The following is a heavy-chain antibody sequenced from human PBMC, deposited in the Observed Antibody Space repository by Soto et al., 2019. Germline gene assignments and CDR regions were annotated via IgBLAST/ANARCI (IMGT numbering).Heavy chain of an antibody. CDR3: ARGKGGGIAARGAGYNWFDP. Sequence: QVQLVQSGAEVKKPGASVKVSCKASGYTFTSYYMHWVRQAPGQGLEWMGIINPSGGSTSYAQKFQGRVTMTRDTATSTVYMELSSLRSEDTAVYYCARGKGGGIAARGAGYNWFDPWGQGTLVTVSS. CDR1: GYTFTSYY. D-gene: IGHD6-6*01. CDR2: INPSGGST. J-gene: IGHJ5*02. V-gene: IGHV1-46*01.